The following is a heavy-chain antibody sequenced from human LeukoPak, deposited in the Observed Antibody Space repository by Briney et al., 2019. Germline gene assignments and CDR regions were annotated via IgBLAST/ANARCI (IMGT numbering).Heavy chain of an antibody. V-gene: IGHV3-21*01. Sequence: PGGSLRLSCAASRFTFSSYNMNWVRQAPGKGLEWVSSISTISTYIYYADSVKGRFTISRDNAKNSLYLQMNSLRAEDTALYYCARGSDLEGSFDYWGQGTLVTVPS. J-gene: IGHJ4*02. CDR3: ARGSDLEGSFDY. CDR2: ISTISTYI. D-gene: IGHD5-24*01. CDR1: RFTFSSYN.